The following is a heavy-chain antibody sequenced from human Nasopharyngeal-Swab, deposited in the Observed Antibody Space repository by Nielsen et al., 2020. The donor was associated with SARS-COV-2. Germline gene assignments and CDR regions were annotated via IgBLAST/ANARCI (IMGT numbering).Heavy chain of an antibody. Sequence: WIRQPPGKGLEWVAVIWYDGSNKYYADSVKGRFTISRDNSKNTLYLQMNSLRAEDTAVYYCARDRDDYSNSYYFDYWGQGTLVTVSS. CDR3: ARDRDDYSNSYYFDY. CDR2: IWYDGSNK. J-gene: IGHJ4*02. D-gene: IGHD4-11*01. V-gene: IGHV3-33*01.